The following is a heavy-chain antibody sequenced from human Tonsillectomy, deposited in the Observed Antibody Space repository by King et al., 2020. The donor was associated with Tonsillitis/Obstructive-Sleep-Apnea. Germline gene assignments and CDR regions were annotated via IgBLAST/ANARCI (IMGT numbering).Heavy chain of an antibody. D-gene: IGHD3-22*01. J-gene: IGHJ4*02. V-gene: IGHV1-69*04. CDR3: ARVVGDSSGYYHDY. CDR2: IIPILDIA. Sequence: QLVQSGAEVKMPGSSVKVSCKASGATFSSYAISWVRQAPGQGLEWMGRIIPILDIANYAQKFQGRVTITADKSTSTAYMGLSTLISEDTAVYYCARVVGDSSGYYHDYWGQGTLVTVSS. CDR1: GATFSSYA.